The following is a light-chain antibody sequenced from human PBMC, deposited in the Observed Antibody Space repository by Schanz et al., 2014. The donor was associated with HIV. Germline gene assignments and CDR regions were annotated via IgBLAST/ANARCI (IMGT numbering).Light chain of an antibody. CDR3: QQYGSLPWT. V-gene: IGKV3-20*01. CDR2: GAS. J-gene: IGKJ1*01. Sequence: EIVLTQSPGSLSLSPGGRATLSCGASQSLSSSYLAWYQQKRDQPPRLVIFGASNRAIGIPDRFSGSESGTDFTLTISRVEPEDYAVYHCQQYGSLPWTFGQGTKVEVK. CDR1: QSLSSSY.